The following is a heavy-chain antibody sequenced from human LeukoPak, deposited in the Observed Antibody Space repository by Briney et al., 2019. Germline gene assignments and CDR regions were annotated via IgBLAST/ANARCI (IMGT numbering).Heavy chain of an antibody. CDR3: AKDRAPGYGDYGFDY. J-gene: IGHJ4*02. CDR2: ISYDGSNK. Sequence: PGGSLRLSCAASGFTFSSYGMHWVRQAPGKGLEWVAVISYDGSNKYYADSVKGRFTISRDNPKNTLYLQMNSLRAEDTAVYYCAKDRAPGYGDYGFDYWGQGTLVTVSS. V-gene: IGHV3-30*18. D-gene: IGHD4-17*01. CDR1: GFTFSSYG.